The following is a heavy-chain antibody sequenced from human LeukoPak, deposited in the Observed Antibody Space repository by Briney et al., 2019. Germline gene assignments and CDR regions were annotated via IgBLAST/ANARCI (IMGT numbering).Heavy chain of an antibody. D-gene: IGHD7-27*01. J-gene: IGHJ3*02. CDR2: IYTSGST. CDR3: ARHLPTGDEWGAFHN. V-gene: IGHV4-4*09. CDR1: GGSISGYY. Sequence: PSETLSLTCTVSGGSISGYYWGWIRQPPGKGLEWIGYIYTSGSTNYNPSLKSRVTISIDTSKNQFSLRLTSVTAADTAVYYCARHLPTGDEWGAFHNWGQGTMVTVSS.